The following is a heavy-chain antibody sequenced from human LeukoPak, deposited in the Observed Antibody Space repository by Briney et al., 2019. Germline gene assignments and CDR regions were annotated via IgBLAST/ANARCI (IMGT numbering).Heavy chain of an antibody. V-gene: IGHV4-4*07. D-gene: IGHD3-9*01. CDR3: AREVKCYDILTGYYLCSHDAFDI. J-gene: IGHJ3*02. Sequence: SETLSLTCTVSGGSISSYYWSWIRQPAGKGLEWIGRIYTSGSTNYNPSLKSRVTMSVDTSKNQFSLKPSSVTAADTVVYYCAREVKCYDILTGYYLCSHDAFDIWGQGTMVTVSS. CDR2: IYTSGST. CDR1: GGSISSYY.